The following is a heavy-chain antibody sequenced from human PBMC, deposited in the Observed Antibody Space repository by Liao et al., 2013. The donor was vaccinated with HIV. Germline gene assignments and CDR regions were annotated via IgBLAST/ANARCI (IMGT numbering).Heavy chain of an antibody. V-gene: IGHV4-34*01. J-gene: IGHJ5*02. CDR2: INQSGST. D-gene: IGHD3-9*01. CDR3: ARDAYFDWDNWFDP. Sequence: QVQLQQWGAGLLKPSETLSLTCAVYDGSFRGFYWAWIRQPPGKGLEWIGEINQSGSTNYNPSLKSRVTISLDTSKNQFSLRLSSVTAADTAVYYCARDAYFDWDNWFDPWGQGTLVTVSS. CDR1: DGSFRGFY.